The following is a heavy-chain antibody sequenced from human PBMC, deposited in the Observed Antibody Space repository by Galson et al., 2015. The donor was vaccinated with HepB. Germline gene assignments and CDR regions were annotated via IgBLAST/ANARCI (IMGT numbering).Heavy chain of an antibody. D-gene: IGHD3-3*01. Sequence: SVKVSCRASGGTFSSYAISWVRQAPGQGLEWMGGIIPIFGTANYAQKFQGRVTITADESTSTAYMELSSLRSEDTAVYYCAREGSWWGRDDFWSISPGTRKYYYYGMDVWGQGTTVTVSS. CDR1: GGTFSSYA. CDR2: IIPIFGTA. V-gene: IGHV1-69*13. CDR3: AREGSWWGRDDFWSISPGTRKYYYYGMDV. J-gene: IGHJ6*02.